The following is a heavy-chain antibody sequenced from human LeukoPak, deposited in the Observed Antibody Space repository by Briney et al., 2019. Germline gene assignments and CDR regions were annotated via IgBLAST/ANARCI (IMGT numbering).Heavy chain of an antibody. Sequence: PGGSLRLSCAASGFTVSSNYMSWVRQAPGKGLEWVSVIYSGGSTDYADSVKGRFTISRDNSTNTLYLQMNSLRAEDTAVYYCAKGGYSYGSEFDYWGQGTLVTVSS. CDR1: GFTVSSNY. CDR2: IYSGGST. D-gene: IGHD5-18*01. V-gene: IGHV3-53*01. CDR3: AKGGYSYGSEFDY. J-gene: IGHJ4*02.